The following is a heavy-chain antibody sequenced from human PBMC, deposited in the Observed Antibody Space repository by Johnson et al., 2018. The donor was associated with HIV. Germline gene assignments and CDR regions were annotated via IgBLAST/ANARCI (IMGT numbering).Heavy chain of an antibody. Sequence: VQLVESGGGLVQPGGSLRLSCAASGFTVSNNYMSWVRQAPGKGLEWVSVIYSGGSTYYADSVKGRFTISRDNAKNSLYLQMNSLRAEDTAVYYCATTYDFWSGYFAFDFWGQGTMVTVSS. CDR3: ATTYDFWSGYFAFDF. D-gene: IGHD3-3*01. CDR2: IYSGGST. J-gene: IGHJ3*01. V-gene: IGHV3-66*01. CDR1: GFTVSNNY.